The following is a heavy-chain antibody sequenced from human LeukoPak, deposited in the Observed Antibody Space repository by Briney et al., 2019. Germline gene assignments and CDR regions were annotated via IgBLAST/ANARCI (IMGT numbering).Heavy chain of an antibody. D-gene: IGHD1-7*01. CDR3: ARGATDTTRWFDP. Sequence: GGTLRLSSAASGFTFNTYSISWVRQAPGTELEWVSIISRTSESILYADSLKGRFTISRDNAKNSLYLQMNGLRAEDTAAYYCARGATDTTRWFDPWGQGNLVTVSS. CDR1: GFTFNTYS. V-gene: IGHV3-21*01. J-gene: IGHJ5*02. CDR2: ISRTSESI.